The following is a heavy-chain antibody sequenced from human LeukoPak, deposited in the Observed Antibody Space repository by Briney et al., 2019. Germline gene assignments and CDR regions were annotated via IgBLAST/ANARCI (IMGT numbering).Heavy chain of an antibody. J-gene: IGHJ4*02. CDR2: IIPIFDTA. D-gene: IGHD3-22*01. Sequence: ASVKVSCKASGGTFSSYAISWVRQAPGQGLEWMGGIIPIFDTANYVQKFQGRVTFTADESTSTVYLEMNSLRSEDTAVYYCTRGDSSGYDTFDYWGQGTQVTVSS. CDR3: TRGDSSGYDTFDY. CDR1: GGTFSSYA. V-gene: IGHV1-69*13.